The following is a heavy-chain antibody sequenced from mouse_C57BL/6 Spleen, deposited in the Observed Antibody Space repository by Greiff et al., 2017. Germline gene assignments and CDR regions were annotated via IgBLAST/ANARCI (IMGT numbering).Heavy chain of an antibody. D-gene: IGHD1-1*01. CDR1: GYSITSDY. Sequence: EVQGVESGPGLAKPSQTLSLTCSVTGYSITSDYWNWIRKFPGNKLEYMGYISYSGSTYYNPSLKSRISITRDTSKNQYYLQLNSVTTEDTATYYCASNYGSLYWYFDVWGTGTTVTVSS. V-gene: IGHV3-8*01. J-gene: IGHJ1*03. CDR2: ISYSGST. CDR3: ASNYGSLYWYFDV.